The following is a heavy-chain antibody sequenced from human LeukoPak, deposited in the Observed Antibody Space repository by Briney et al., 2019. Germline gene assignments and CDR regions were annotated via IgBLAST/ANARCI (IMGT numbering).Heavy chain of an antibody. CDR1: GLTFDDYA. CDR2: ISGDGGST. Sequence: GSLRLSCAASGLTFDDYAMHWVRQAPGKGLEWVSLISGDGGSTYYADSVKGRFTISRDNSKNSLYLQMNSLRTEDTALYYCAKEKNVLLWFGERPSPYFDYWGQGTLVTVSS. CDR3: AKEKNVLLWFGERPSPYFDY. D-gene: IGHD3-10*01. J-gene: IGHJ4*02. V-gene: IGHV3-43*02.